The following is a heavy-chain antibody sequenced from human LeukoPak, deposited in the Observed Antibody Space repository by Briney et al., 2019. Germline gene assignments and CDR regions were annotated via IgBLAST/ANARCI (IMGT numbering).Heavy chain of an antibody. CDR1: GGSFSGYY. D-gene: IGHD1-7*01. CDR2: INHSGST. Sequence: SETLSLTCAVYGGSFSGYYWSWIRQPPGKGLEWIGEINHSGSTNYNPSLKSRVTISVDTSKNQFSLKLSSVTAADTAVYYCARDRNWNYDCWGQGTLVTVSS. V-gene: IGHV4-34*01. J-gene: IGHJ4*02. CDR3: ARDRNWNYDC.